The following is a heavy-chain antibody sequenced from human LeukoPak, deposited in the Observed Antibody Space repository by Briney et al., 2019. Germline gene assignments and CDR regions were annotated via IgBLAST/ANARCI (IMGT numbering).Heavy chain of an antibody. CDR1: GFTFSSYA. CDR3: TKDSSGYDYYSQF. V-gene: IGHV3-23*01. J-gene: IGHJ1*01. D-gene: IGHD3-22*01. Sequence: PGGSLRLSCAASGFTFSSYAMSWVRQAPGKGLEWVSAISYSGGTTYYADSVRGRFTISRDNSKNTLYLQMNSLRAEDTAVYCCTKDSSGYDYYSQFWGQGTLVTVSS. CDR2: ISYSGGTT.